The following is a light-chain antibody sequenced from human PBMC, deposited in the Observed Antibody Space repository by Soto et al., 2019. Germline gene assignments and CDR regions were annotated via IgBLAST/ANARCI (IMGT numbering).Light chain of an antibody. CDR1: ISDVGGYDY. V-gene: IGLV2-14*01. CDR3: RSYSISTAYL. CDR2: EVN. J-gene: IGLJ1*01. Sequence: QSLLTQPASVSGSPGQSITISCTGTISDVGGYDYVSWYQLHPGKAPKLMVFEVNNRPSGVSYRFSGSKSGNTASLTISGLQAEDEADYFYRSYSISTAYLFGTGTKVTVL.